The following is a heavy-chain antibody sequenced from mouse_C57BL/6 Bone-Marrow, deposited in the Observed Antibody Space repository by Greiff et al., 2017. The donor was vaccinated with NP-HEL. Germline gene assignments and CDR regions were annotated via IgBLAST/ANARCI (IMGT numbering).Heavy chain of an antibody. CDR3: ALYYSNFY. Sequence: VMLVKSGAELARPGASVKLSCKASGYTFTSYGISWVKQRTGQGLEWIGEIYPRSGNTYYNEKFKGKATLTADKSSSTAYMELRSLTSEDSAVYFCALYYSNFYWGQGTTLTVSS. D-gene: IGHD2-5*01. V-gene: IGHV1-81*01. CDR1: GYTFTSYG. J-gene: IGHJ2*01. CDR2: IYPRSGNT.